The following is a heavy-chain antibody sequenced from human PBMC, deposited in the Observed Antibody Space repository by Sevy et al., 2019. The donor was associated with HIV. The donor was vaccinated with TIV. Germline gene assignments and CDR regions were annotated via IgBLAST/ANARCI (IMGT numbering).Heavy chain of an antibody. J-gene: IGHJ5*02. D-gene: IGHD6-13*01. V-gene: IGHV3-23*01. CDR2: ISGSGGST. CDR3: AKGPIAAAGPNWFDP. CDR1: GFTFSSYA. Sequence: GESLKISCAASGFTFSSYAMSWVRQAPGKGLEWVSAISGSGGSTYYADSVKGRFTISRDNSKNTLYLQMNSLRAEDTAVYYCAKGPIAAAGPNWFDPWGQGTLVTVSS.